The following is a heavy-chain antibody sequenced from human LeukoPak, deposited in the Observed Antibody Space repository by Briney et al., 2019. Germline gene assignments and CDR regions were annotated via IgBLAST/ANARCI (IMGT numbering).Heavy chain of an antibody. CDR2: IYYGGST. D-gene: IGHD3-10*01. Sequence: SETLSLTCTVSGGSVTSTHYWGWIRQPPGKGLEWIGSIYYGGSTYYNASLRSRVTTSVDTSKNQFSLKLSSVTAADTAVYYCARGVSYYGSGSFWYWGQGALVTVSS. J-gene: IGHJ4*02. CDR1: GGSVTSTHY. V-gene: IGHV4-39*07. CDR3: ARGVSYYGSGSFWY.